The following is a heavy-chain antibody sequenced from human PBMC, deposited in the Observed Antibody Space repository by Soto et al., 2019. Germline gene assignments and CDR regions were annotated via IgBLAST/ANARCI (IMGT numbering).Heavy chain of an antibody. J-gene: IGHJ4*02. CDR2: IYYSGST. CDR3: ARARGTGGSCYFDY. V-gene: IGHV4-31*03. CDR1: GGSISSGGYY. Sequence: SETLSLTCTVSGGSISSGGYYWSWIRQHPGKGLEWIGYIYYSGSTYYNPSLKSRVTISVDTSKNQFSLKLSSVTAADTAVYYCARARGTGGSCYFDYWGQGTLVTVSS. D-gene: IGHD2-15*01.